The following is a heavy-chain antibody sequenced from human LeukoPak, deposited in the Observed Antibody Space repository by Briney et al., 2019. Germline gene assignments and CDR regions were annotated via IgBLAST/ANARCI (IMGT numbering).Heavy chain of an antibody. Sequence: AGGSLRLSCAASGLTFSSYGMHWVRQAPGKGLEWVAFIRYDGSNKYYADSVKGRFTISRDNSKNTLYLQMNSLRAEDTAVYYCAKGYDFWSRGDYWGQGTLVTVSS. D-gene: IGHD3-3*01. CDR3: AKGYDFWSRGDY. V-gene: IGHV3-30*02. J-gene: IGHJ4*02. CDR2: IRYDGSNK. CDR1: GLTFSSYG.